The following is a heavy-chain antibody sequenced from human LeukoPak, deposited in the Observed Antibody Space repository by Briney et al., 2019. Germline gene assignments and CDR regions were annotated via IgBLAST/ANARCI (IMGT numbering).Heavy chain of an antibody. Sequence: PSETLSLTCAVSGYSISSGYYWAWIRQPPGKGLEWIGSIYHSGSTHYNPSLKSRVTISVDTSKNQFSLKLTSVTAADTAVYYCARDPTTVATLGDYWGQGTLVTVSS. CDR2: IYHSGST. J-gene: IGHJ4*02. D-gene: IGHD4-17*01. CDR3: ARDPTTVATLGDY. CDR1: GYSISSGYY. V-gene: IGHV4-38-2*02.